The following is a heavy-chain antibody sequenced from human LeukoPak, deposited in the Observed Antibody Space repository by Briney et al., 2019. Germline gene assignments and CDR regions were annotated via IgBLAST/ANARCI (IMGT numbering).Heavy chain of an antibody. D-gene: IGHD3-22*01. CDR1: GGSISSGGYY. CDR3: ARATPYYYDSSGHPLDV. CDR2: IYYSGST. J-gene: IGHJ6*02. Sequence: SETLSLTCTVSGGSISSGGYYWSWIRQHPGKGLEWIGYIYYSGSTYYNPSLKSRVTISVDTSKNQFSLKLSSVTAADTAVYYCARATPYYYDSSGHPLDVWGQGTTVTVSS. V-gene: IGHV4-31*03.